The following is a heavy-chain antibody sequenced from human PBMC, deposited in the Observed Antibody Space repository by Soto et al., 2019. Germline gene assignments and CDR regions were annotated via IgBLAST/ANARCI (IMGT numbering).Heavy chain of an antibody. D-gene: IGHD6-13*01. CDR2: IVVGSGNK. V-gene: IGHV1-58*01. CDR1: GFTFTSSA. J-gene: IGHJ4*02. CDR3: AADSYGSSWDY. Sequence: SVKVSCKASGFTFTSSAVQWVRQARGQRLEWIGWIVVGSGNKNYAKKVQERVTITKDMSTSTAFMELSSLSSEDTAVYYCAADSYGSSWDYWGQGTLVTVSS.